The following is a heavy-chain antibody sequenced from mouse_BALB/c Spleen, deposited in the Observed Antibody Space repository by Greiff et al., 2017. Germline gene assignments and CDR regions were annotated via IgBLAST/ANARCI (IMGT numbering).Heavy chain of an antibody. Sequence: EVQRVESGGGLVQPGGSRKLSCAASGFTFSSFGMHWVRQAPEKGLEWVAYISSGSSTIYYADTVKGRFTISRDNPKNTLFLQMTSLRSEDTAMYYCARLANWDRAMDYWGQGTSVTVSS. CDR1: GFTFSSFG. D-gene: IGHD4-1*01. J-gene: IGHJ4*01. CDR3: ARLANWDRAMDY. V-gene: IGHV5-17*02. CDR2: ISSGSSTI.